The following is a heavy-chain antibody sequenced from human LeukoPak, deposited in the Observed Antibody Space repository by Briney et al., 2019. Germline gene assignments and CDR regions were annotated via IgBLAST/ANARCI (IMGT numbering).Heavy chain of an antibody. V-gene: IGHV1-46*01. CDR1: GYTFTSYY. D-gene: IGHD6-13*01. CDR2: INPSGGST. J-gene: IGHJ3*02. CDR3: ARVAAAGTTVDAFDI. Sequence: ASVKVSCKASGYTFTSYYMHWVRQAPGQGLEWMGIINPSGGSTSYAQKFQGRVTMTRDTSTSTVYMELSSLRSEDTAVYYCARVAAAGTTVDAFDIWGQGTMVTVSS.